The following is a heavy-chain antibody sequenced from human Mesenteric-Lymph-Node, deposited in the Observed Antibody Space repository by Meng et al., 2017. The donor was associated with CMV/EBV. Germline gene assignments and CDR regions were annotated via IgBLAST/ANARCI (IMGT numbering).Heavy chain of an antibody. V-gene: IGHV1-8*01. D-gene: IGHD3-3*01. Sequence: ASVKVSCKASGYSFSSYDINWVRQATGQGLEWMGWMNPNSGNTGYAQKFQGRVTMTSNTSISTAYLELSSLRSEDTAVYYCARGPFWSGHQPHYFDYWGQGTLVTVSS. CDR2: MNPNSGNT. J-gene: IGHJ4*02. CDR1: GYSFSSYD. CDR3: ARGPFWSGHQPHYFDY.